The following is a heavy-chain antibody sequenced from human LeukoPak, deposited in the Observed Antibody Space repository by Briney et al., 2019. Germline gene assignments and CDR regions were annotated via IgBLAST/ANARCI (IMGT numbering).Heavy chain of an antibody. CDR2: IYYTGNT. V-gene: IGHV4-31*03. J-gene: IGHJ4*02. CDR1: GGFISSGGHY. Sequence: SQTLSLTCTVAGGFISSGGHYWSWIRQCPGKGLEWIGYIYYTGNTYYNPSLKSRVAITVDTSKNQFSLKLTSVTAADTAVYYCARDNSGVLDYWGQGTLVTVSS. CDR3: ARDNSGVLDY. D-gene: IGHD3-10*01.